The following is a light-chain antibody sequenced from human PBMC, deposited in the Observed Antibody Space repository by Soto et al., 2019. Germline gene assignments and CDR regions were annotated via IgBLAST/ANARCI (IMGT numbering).Light chain of an antibody. CDR1: SSNIGASYE. V-gene: IGLV1-40*01. CDR2: ENN. J-gene: IGLJ1*01. Sequence: QDVVTQPPSVSEAPGQRVTISCTGSSSNIGASYEAHWYQQVPGTDPKLLIYENNNRPSGLPDRFSGSKSGTSASLAITGPQAEDEAEYYCQSSDSRLSGHAFGTGTKVTVL. CDR3: QSSDSRLSGHA.